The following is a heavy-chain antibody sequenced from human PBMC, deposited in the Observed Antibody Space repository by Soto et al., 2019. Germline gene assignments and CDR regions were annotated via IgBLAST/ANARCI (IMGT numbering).Heavy chain of an antibody. V-gene: IGHV3-48*01. Sequence: GGSLRLSCAASGFTFSSYSMNWVRQAPGKGLEWVSYISSSSSTIYYADSVKGRFTISRDNAKNSLYLQMNSLRAEDTAVYYCARDYGSGMGALDIWAQGTMVTVSS. D-gene: IGHD3-10*01. CDR1: GFTFSSYS. CDR3: ARDYGSGMGALDI. J-gene: IGHJ3*02. CDR2: ISSSSSTI.